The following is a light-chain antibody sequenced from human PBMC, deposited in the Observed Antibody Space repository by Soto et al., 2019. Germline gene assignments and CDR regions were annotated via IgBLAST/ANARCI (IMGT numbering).Light chain of an antibody. J-gene: IGKJ2*01. CDR2: KAT. Sequence: DIQMTQSPSTLSASVGDGVTITCRASQSIGSWLAWYQRKPGKAPKLLIYKATNLQSGVPSRFSGSGSGTDFSLTISSLQPVDSATYFCQQYNDFQYTFGPGTKVDIK. V-gene: IGKV1-5*03. CDR3: QQYNDFQYT. CDR1: QSIGSW.